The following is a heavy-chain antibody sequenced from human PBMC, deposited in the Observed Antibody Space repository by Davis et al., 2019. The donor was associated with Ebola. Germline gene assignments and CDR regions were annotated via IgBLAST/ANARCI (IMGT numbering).Heavy chain of an antibody. J-gene: IGHJ4*02. Sequence: PGGSLRLSCAASGFTFSDYVMAWIRQAPGQGLEWISNIRSGGIKMFYGDSVRGRFTISRDDVKNSLSLQMNSLRVEDTGVYFCARSSGAGGRYYFDYWGQGVLVTVSS. CDR2: IRSGGIKM. D-gene: IGHD2-8*02. CDR3: ARSSGAGGRYYFDY. CDR1: GFTFSDYV. V-gene: IGHV3-11*01.